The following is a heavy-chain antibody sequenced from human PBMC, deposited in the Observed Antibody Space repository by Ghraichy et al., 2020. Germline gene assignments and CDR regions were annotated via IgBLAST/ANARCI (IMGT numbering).Heavy chain of an antibody. D-gene: IGHD2-2*01. V-gene: IGHV5-51*01. CDR3: ARRVRRVPAAIGEFYYFYMDV. Sequence: GESLNISCKGSGYSFTSYWIGWVRQMPGKGLEWMGIIYPGDSDTRYSPSFQGQVTISADKSISTAYLQWSSLKASDTAMYYCARRVRRVPAAIGEFYYFYMDVWGKGTTVTVSS. J-gene: IGHJ6*03. CDR2: IYPGDSDT. CDR1: GYSFTSYW.